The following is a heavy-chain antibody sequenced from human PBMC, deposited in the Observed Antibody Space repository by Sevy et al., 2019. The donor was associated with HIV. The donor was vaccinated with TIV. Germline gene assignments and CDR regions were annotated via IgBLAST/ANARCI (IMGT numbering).Heavy chain of an antibody. D-gene: IGHD6-13*01. Sequence: GGSLRLPCVASGFSLNNYWMNWVRQAPGKGLGWVANINQDGSVKYYVDSVRGRFTISRDNARNLVFLQMSSLRVDDSALYYCVRAIAKDGSFWGQGTLVTVSS. J-gene: IGHJ4*02. CDR1: GFSLNNYW. CDR2: INQDGSVK. CDR3: VRAIAKDGSF. V-gene: IGHV3-7*01.